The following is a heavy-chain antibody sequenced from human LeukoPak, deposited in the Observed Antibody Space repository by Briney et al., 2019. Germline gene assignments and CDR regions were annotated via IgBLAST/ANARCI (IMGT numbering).Heavy chain of an antibody. D-gene: IGHD2-2*01. CDR2: IIPIFGTA. CDR1: GGTFSSYA. J-gene: IGHJ3*02. V-gene: IGHV1-69*13. CDR3: ARAQIKYDIVVVPAAPGAFDI. Sequence: ASVKVSCKASGGTFSSYAISWVRQAPGQGLEWMGGIIPIFGTANYAQKFQGRVTITADESTSTAYMELSSLRSEDTAVYYCARAQIKYDIVVVPAAPGAFDIWGQGTMVTVSS.